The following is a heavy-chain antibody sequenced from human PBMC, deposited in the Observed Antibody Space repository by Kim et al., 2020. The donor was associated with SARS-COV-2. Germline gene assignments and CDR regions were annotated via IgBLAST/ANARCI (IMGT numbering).Heavy chain of an antibody. CDR3: ERDRGYSYEYYYYGMDV. Sequence: GGSLRLSCAASGFTFSSYAMHWVRQAPGKGLEWVAVISYDGSNKYYADSVKGRFTISRDNSKNTLYLQMNSLRAEDTAVYYCERDRGYSYEYYYYGMDV. CDR2: ISYDGSNK. D-gene: IGHD5-18*01. J-gene: IGHJ6*01. V-gene: IGHV3-30*04. CDR1: GFTFSSYA.